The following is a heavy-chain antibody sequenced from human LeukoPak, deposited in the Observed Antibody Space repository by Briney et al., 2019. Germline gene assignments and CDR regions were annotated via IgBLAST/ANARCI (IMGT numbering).Heavy chain of an antibody. CDR1: GGTFSSYA. CDR2: IIPILGIA. CDR3: ARDGYCRGSSCPFQH. V-gene: IGHV1-69*04. Sequence: SVKVSCKATGGTFSSYAISWVRQAPGQGLEWMGRIIPILGIANYAQKFQGRVTITADKSTSTAYMELSSLRSEDTAVYYCARDGYCRGSSCPFQHWGQGTMVTVSS. J-gene: IGHJ1*01. D-gene: IGHD2-2*03.